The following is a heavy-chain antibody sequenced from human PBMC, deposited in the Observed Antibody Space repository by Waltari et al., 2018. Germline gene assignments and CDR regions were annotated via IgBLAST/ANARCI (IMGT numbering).Heavy chain of an antibody. J-gene: IGHJ4*02. CDR3: ARVPPAMGHFDY. V-gene: IGHV4-39*07. CDR2: IYYSGST. CDR1: GGSISSSSYY. Sequence: QLQLQESGPGLVKPSETLSLTCTVSGGSISSSSYYWGWIRQPPGKGLEWIGSIYYSGSTYVNPSLKSRVTISVDTSKNQFSLKLSSVTAADTAVYYCARVPPAMGHFDYWGQGTLVTVSS.